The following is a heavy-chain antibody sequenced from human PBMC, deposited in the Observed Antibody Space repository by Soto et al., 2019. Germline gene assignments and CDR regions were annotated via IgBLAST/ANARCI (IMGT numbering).Heavy chain of an antibody. J-gene: IGHJ6*02. CDR3: ARGLDFWSGYYYYYYGMDV. Sequence: SVKVSCKASGGTFSSYAISWVRQAPGQGLEWMGGIIPIFGTANYAQKFQGRVTITADESTSTAYMELSSLRSEDTAVYYCARGLDFWSGYYYYYYGMDVWGQVPTVTAS. D-gene: IGHD3-3*01. V-gene: IGHV1-69*13. CDR2: IIPIFGTA. CDR1: GGTFSSYA.